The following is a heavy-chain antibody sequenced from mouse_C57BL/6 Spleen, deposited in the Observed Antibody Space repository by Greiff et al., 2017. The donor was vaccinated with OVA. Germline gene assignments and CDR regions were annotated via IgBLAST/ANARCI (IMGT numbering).Heavy chain of an antibody. D-gene: IGHD2-1*01. V-gene: IGHV3-6*01. Sequence: ESGPGLVKPSQSLSLTCSVTGYSITSGYYWNWIRQFPGNKLEWMGYISYDGSNNYNPSLKNRISITRDTSKNQFFLKLNSVTTEDTATYYCARERGNYEDFDYWGQGTTLTVSS. J-gene: IGHJ2*01. CDR2: ISYDGSN. CDR3: ARERGNYEDFDY. CDR1: GYSITSGYY.